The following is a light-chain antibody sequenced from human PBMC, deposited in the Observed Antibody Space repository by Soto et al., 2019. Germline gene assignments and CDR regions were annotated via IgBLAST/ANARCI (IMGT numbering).Light chain of an antibody. Sequence: QSVLTQPPSVSGAPGQRVTISCSGSSSNIGAGYDVHWYQQLPGTAPKLLIYGNTNRPSGVPARFSGSKSGTSASLAISDLQAEDEADYYCCSFAVGSTLVFGGGTKVTVL. V-gene: IGLV1-40*01. CDR1: SSNIGAGYD. J-gene: IGLJ2*01. CDR3: CSFAVGSTLV. CDR2: GNT.